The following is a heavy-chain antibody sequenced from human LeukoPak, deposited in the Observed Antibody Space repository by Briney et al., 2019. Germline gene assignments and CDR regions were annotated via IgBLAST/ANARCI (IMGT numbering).Heavy chain of an antibody. CDR2: MYYSGGT. CDR1: GGSISSSSYY. J-gene: IGHJ4*02. D-gene: IGHD3-22*01. Sequence: PSETLSLTCTVSGGSISSSSYYWGWLRQPPGTGLEWIGAMYYSGGTYYNPSLKSRVTIYVDTSKNQFSLKLNSVTAADTAVYYCARLAYDNSGYYSFDYWGQGTLVTVSS. CDR3: ARLAYDNSGYYSFDY. V-gene: IGHV4-39*01.